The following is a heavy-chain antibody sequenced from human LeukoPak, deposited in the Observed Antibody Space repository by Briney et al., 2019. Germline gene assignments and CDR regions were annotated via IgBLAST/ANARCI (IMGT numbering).Heavy chain of an antibody. Sequence: PGGSLRLSCAPSGFTFSSYAMSWVRQAPGKGLEWVSAVSGSGGSTYYADSVKGRFTISRDNSKNTLYLEMNSLRSEDTAVYYCAKDGKLIAVAGTFDYWGQGTLVTVSS. V-gene: IGHV3-23*01. CDR1: GFTFSSYA. D-gene: IGHD6-19*01. J-gene: IGHJ4*02. CDR2: VSGSGGST. CDR3: AKDGKLIAVAGTFDY.